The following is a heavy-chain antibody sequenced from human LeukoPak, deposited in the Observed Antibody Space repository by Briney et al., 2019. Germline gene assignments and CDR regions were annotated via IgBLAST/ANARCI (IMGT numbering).Heavy chain of an antibody. D-gene: IGHD5-12*01. CDR1: GGSFSGYY. CDR3: ARKESGYEFY. V-gene: IGHV4-34*01. J-gene: IGHJ4*02. Sequence: NPSETLSLTCAVYGGSFSGYYWSWIRQSPGKGLEWVGEINHSGSTNYNPSLKSRVTISVDTSKNQISLKLTSVSAADTAVYYCARKESGYEFYWGQGTLVTVSS. CDR2: INHSGST.